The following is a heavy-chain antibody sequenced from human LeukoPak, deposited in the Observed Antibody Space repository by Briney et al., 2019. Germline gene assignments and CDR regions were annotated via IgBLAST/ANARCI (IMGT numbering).Heavy chain of an antibody. D-gene: IGHD2-15*01. CDR3: ASYCSGGSCSRFDP. V-gene: IGHV3-53*01. CDR1: GFTVSSNY. Sequence: PGESLKISCAASGFTVSSNYMSWVRQAPGKGLEWVSVIYSGGSTYYADSVKGRFTISRDNSKNTLYLQMNSLRAEDTAVYYCASYCSGGSCSRFDPWGQGTLVTVSS. CDR2: IYSGGST. J-gene: IGHJ5*02.